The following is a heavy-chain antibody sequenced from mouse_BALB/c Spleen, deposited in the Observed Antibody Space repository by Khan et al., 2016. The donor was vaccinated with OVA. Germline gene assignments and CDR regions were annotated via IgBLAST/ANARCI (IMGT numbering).Heavy chain of an antibody. J-gene: IGHJ4*01. CDR2: FYPGIGSI. CDR3: ARQIYDGNDNYAMDY. Sequence: QVQLQQPGAGLVKPGASVKLSCKASGYTFTEYNIHWVKQRSGQGLEWIGWFYPGIGSIEYNEKFKDKATLTADQSSSTVYMELSRLTSDESAVYFCARQIYDGNDNYAMDYWGQGTSGTVSS. CDR1: GYTFTEYN. D-gene: IGHD2-2*01. V-gene: IGHV1-62-2*01.